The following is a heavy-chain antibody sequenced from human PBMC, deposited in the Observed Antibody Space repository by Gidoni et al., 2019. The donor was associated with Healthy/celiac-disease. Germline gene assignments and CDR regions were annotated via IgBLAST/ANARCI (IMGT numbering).Heavy chain of an antibody. CDR2: IYYSGST. CDR1: GGSISSGGYY. CDR3: ARAGYCSSTSCYSPDWYFDL. V-gene: IGHV4-31*03. D-gene: IGHD2-2*01. J-gene: IGHJ2*01. Sequence: QVQLQESGPGLVKPSQTLSLTCTVPGGSISSGGYYWSWIRQHPGKGLEWIGYIYYSGSTYYNPSLKSRVTISVDTSKNQFSLKLSSVTAADTAVYYCARAGYCSSTSCYSPDWYFDLWGRGTLVTVSS.